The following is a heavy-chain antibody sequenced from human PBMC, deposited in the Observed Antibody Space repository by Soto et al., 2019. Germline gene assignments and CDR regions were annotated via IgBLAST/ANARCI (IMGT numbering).Heavy chain of an antibody. J-gene: IGHJ6*02. CDR3: ARDRSSGWDQGYGMDV. D-gene: IGHD6-19*01. Sequence: SETLSLTCTVSGGSISTYYWSWIRQPPGKGLEWIGYIYYSGSTSYNPSLKSQVTISVDTSKNQFSLKLRSVTAADTAVYYCARDRSSGWDQGYGMDVWGPGTKVTVYS. V-gene: IGHV4-59*01. CDR2: IYYSGST. CDR1: GGSISTYY.